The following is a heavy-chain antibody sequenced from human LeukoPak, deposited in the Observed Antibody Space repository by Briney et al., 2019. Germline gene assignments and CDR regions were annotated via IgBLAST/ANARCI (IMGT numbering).Heavy chain of an antibody. Sequence: SETLSLTCTVSGGSISSSSYYWGWIRQPPGKGLEWIGSIYYSGSTYYNPSLKSRVTISVDTSKNQFSLKLSSVTAADTAVYYCARVIAVAGTGDYYFDYWGQGTLVTVSS. CDR1: GGSISSSSYY. D-gene: IGHD6-19*01. CDR2: IYYSGST. V-gene: IGHV4-39*01. J-gene: IGHJ4*02. CDR3: ARVIAVAGTGDYYFDY.